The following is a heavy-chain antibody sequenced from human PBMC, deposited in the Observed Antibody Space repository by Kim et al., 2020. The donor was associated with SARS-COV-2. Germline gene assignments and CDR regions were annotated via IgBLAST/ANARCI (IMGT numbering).Heavy chain of an antibody. CDR1: GFTLSSYA. Sequence: GGSLRLSCAASGFTLSSYAMHWVRQAPGKGLEWVAVISYDGSNKYYADSVKGRFTISRDNSKNTLYLQMNSLRAEDTAVYYCASDRRRDCLLCHGADAFDIWGQGTMVTVSS. CDR3: ASDRRRDCLLCHGADAFDI. D-gene: IGHD3-10*01. V-gene: IGHV3-30-3*01. J-gene: IGHJ3*02. CDR2: ISYDGSNK.